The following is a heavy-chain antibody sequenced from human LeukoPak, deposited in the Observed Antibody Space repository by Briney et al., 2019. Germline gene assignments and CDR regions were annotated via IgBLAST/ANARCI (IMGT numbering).Heavy chain of an antibody. Sequence: GGSLRLSCAASGFTFSSYAMSWVRQAPGKGLEWVSAISGSGGSTYYADSVKGRFTISRDNSKNTLYLQMNSLRAEDTAVYYCAKEEYYDFWSGHYGMDVWGQGTTVTVSS. CDR2: ISGSGGST. V-gene: IGHV3-23*01. D-gene: IGHD3-3*01. CDR3: AKEEYYDFWSGHYGMDV. CDR1: GFTFSSYA. J-gene: IGHJ6*02.